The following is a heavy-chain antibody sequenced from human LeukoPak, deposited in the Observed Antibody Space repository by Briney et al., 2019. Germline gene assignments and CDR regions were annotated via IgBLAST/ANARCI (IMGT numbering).Heavy chain of an antibody. Sequence: SETLSLTCAVSGYSISSGYYWGWIRQPPGKWLEWIGSIYHSGSTYYNPSLKSPVTISVDTSKNQFSLKLSSVTAADTAVYYCARNQNSGYAQYYFDYWGQGTLVTVSS. CDR3: ARNQNSGYAQYYFDY. D-gene: IGHD5-12*01. J-gene: IGHJ4*02. V-gene: IGHV4-38-2*01. CDR1: GYSISSGYY. CDR2: IYHSGST.